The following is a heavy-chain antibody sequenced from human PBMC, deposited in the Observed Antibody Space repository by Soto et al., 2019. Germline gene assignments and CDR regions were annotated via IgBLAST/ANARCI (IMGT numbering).Heavy chain of an antibody. CDR2: IYWDDDK. J-gene: IGHJ4*02. V-gene: IGHV2-5*02. Sequence: QITLKESGPTLVKPTQTLTLTCTFSGFSLNTDGVGVGWIRQPPRKALEWLALIYWDDDKRYSPSLESRLTITKDTSKKQVVLTMPNMYTVDTATYYCAHTVAPRISDYWGQGTQVTVSS. CDR3: AHTVAPRISDY. D-gene: IGHD2-15*01. CDR1: GFSLNTDGVG.